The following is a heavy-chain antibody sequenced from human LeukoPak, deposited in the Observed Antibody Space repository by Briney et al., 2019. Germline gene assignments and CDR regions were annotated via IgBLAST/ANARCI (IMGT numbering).Heavy chain of an antibody. J-gene: IGHJ4*02. CDR3: ARDAGYNYGPYDS. V-gene: IGHV4-30-4*01. CDR1: GGSISRDDYY. D-gene: IGHD5-18*01. CDR2: IYHSGST. Sequence: PSQTLSLTCTDSGGSISRDDYYWSWIRQPPGKGLEWIGSIYHSGSTYYNPSLKSRLTISLDTSKNQFSLRLTSVTAADTAIYYCARDAGYNYGPYDSWGQGTLVTVSS.